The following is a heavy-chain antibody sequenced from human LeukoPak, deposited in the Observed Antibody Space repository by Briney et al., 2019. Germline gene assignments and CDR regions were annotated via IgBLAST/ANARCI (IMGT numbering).Heavy chain of an antibody. CDR3: ATGGYYSSSFDY. Sequence: SVKVSCKASGYTFTSYAISWVRQAPGQGLEWMGGIIPIFGTANYAQKFQGRVTITTDESTSTAYTELSSLRSEDTAVYYCATGGYYSSSFDYWGQGTLVTVSS. CDR1: GYTFTSYA. J-gene: IGHJ4*02. D-gene: IGHD6-6*01. V-gene: IGHV1-69*05. CDR2: IIPIFGTA.